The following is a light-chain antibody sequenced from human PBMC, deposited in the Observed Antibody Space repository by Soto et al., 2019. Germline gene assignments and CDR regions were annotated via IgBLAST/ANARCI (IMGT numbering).Light chain of an antibody. V-gene: IGKV3-15*01. J-gene: IGKJ5*01. CDR1: QSVSSN. CDR3: QQFNYWPPIT. CDR2: GAS. Sequence: EIVLTQSPATLSLSPGETATLSCRASQSVSSNLAWYQQKPGQAPRLLIYGASTRATGIPARFSGSGSGTEFTLTISSLQSEDFAVYYCQQFNYWPPITFGQGTRLEIK.